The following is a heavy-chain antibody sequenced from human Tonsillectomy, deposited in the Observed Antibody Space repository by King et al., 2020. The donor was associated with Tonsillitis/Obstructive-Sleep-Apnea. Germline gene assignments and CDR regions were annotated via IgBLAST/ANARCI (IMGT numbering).Heavy chain of an antibody. J-gene: IGHJ4*02. V-gene: IGHV3-30*04. CDR3: ATDNCSGGSCYSLDY. Sequence: VQLVESGGGVVQPGRSLRLSCTASGFTFSSYAMHWVRQAPGKGWEGVAVISYNERKKYYADSVKGRFTISRDNSKNTLYLQMNSLRAEDTAVYYCATDNCSGGSCYSLDYWGQGTLVTVSS. D-gene: IGHD2-15*01. CDR1: GFTFSSYA. CDR2: ISYNERKK.